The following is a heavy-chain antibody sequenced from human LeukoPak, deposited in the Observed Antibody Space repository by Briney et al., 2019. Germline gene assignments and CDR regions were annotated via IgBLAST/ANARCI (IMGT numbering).Heavy chain of an antibody. CDR3: ARGQDSSSWNDWFDP. CDR2: MNPNGGNT. J-gene: IGHJ5*02. V-gene: IGHV1-8*01. Sequence: SVKVSCKASGYTFTSYDINWVRQATGQGLEWMGWMNPNGGNTGYAQKFQGRVTMTRNTSISTAYMELSSLRSEDTAVYYCARGQDSSSWNDWFDPWGQGTLVTVSS. CDR1: GYTFTSYD. D-gene: IGHD6-13*01.